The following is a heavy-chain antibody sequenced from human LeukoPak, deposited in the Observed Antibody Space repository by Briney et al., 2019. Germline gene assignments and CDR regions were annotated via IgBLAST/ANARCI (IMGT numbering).Heavy chain of an antibody. CDR1: GFTFSSNA. CDR2: ISSSGGST. CDR3: AKRGVVVVPAVMGFDY. D-gene: IGHD2-2*01. J-gene: IGHJ4*02. Sequence: PGGSLRLSCAASGFTFSSNAMSRVRQAPGKGLEWVSGISSSGGSTDYADSVKGRFTISRDNSKNTLYLQMDSLRVEDTAVYYCAKRGVVVVPAVMGFDYWGQGTLVTVSS. V-gene: IGHV3-23*01.